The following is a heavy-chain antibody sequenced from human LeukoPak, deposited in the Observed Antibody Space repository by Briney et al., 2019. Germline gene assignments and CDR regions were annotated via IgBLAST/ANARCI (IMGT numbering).Heavy chain of an antibody. CDR3: AKDPTSYYYDSSGYYNGY. CDR2: XSYDGSNK. CDR1: GFTFSSYG. J-gene: IGHJ4*02. V-gene: IGHV3-30*18. D-gene: IGHD3-22*01. Sequence: PGRSLXLSCAASGFTFSSYGMHWVRXAPGKXLEWVAVXSYDGSNKYYADSVKGRFTISRDNSKNTLYLQMNSLRAEDTAVYYCAKDPTSYYYDSSGYYNGYWGQETLVTVSS.